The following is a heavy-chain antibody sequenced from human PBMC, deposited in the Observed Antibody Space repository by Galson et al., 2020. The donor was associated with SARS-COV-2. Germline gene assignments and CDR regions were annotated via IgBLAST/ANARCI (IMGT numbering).Heavy chain of an antibody. D-gene: IGHD3-3*01. CDR1: GGSISSSY. V-gene: IGHV4-59*01. J-gene: IGHJ6*02. CDR3: ARGDEYYDFWSGYSYGMDV. Sequence: SETLSLTCTVSGGSISSSYWRWIRQPPGKGLEWIGYIYYSESTNYNPSLKSRVTISVDTSKNQFSLKLSSVTAADTAVYYCARGDEYYDFWSGYSYGMDVWGQGTTVTVSS. CDR2: IYYSEST.